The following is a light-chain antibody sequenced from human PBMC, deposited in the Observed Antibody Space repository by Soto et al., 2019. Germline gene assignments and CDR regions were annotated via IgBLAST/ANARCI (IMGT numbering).Light chain of an antibody. CDR1: QSVSSSY. Sequence: ENVLTQSPATLSLSPGERATLSCRASQSVSSSYLSWYQQKPGQAPRLLIYGASTRATGIPARFSGSGSGTDFTLTISRLEPGDFAVYYCQHFGGTTFTFGQGTRLEIK. J-gene: IGKJ5*01. V-gene: IGKV3D-7*01. CDR3: QHFGGTTFT. CDR2: GAS.